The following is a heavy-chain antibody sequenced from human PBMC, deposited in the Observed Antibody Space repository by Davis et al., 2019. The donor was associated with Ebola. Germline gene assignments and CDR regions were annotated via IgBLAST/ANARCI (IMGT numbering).Heavy chain of an antibody. D-gene: IGHD2-2*01. J-gene: IGHJ6*03. CDR2: IKSKTDDGTT. CDR3: TTDLGYCSSTSCYSYYYYYYMDV. CDR1: GFTFSNAW. Sequence: PGGSLRLSCAASGFTFSNAWMSWVRQAPGKGLEWVGRIKSKTDDGTTDYAAPVKGRFTISRDDSKNTLYLQMNSLKTEDTAVYHCTTDLGYCSSTSCYSYYYYYYMDVWGKGTTVTVSS. V-gene: IGHV3-15*01.